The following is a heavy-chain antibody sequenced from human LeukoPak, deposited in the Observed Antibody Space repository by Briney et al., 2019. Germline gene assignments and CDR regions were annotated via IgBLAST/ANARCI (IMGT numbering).Heavy chain of an antibody. V-gene: IGHV3-74*01. CDR3: ARVDVGLEWLPRRIYYYYMDV. D-gene: IGHD3-3*01. Sequence: GWSLRLSCAASGFTFSNYWMHWVRQAPGKGLVWVSRINSDGSGTSFADSVKGRFAISRDNAKNTLYLQMNSLRVEDTAVYYCARVDVGLEWLPRRIYYYYMDVWGKGTTVTVSS. J-gene: IGHJ6*03. CDR1: GFTFSNYW. CDR2: INSDGSGT.